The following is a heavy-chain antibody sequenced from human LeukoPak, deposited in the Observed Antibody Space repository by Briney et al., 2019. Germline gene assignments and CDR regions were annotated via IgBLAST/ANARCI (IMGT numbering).Heavy chain of an antibody. Sequence: PGGSLRLSCAASGFSFSRYAIHWVRQAPGKGLEWVTFISCDGAVRSYAESVKGRFTISRDNSKSTLSLQMNSLRAEDTAVYYCAKSYTSGVRGDDAFDIWGQGTMVTVSS. CDR1: GFSFSRYA. CDR3: AKSYTSGVRGDDAFDI. J-gene: IGHJ3*02. D-gene: IGHD3-10*01. CDR2: ISCDGAVR. V-gene: IGHV3-30-3*02.